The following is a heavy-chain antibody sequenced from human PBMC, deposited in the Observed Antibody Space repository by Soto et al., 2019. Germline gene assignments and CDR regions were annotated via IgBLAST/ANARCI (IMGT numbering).Heavy chain of an antibody. CDR1: GGSISRVGYY. J-gene: IGHJ4*02. CDR3: ARSSTSANYFDY. Sequence: QVQLQESGPGLVKPSQTLSLTCTVSGGSISRVGYYWSGSRQHPGKGLEWIGYIYYSGSTYYNPSLKSRVTISVDTYKNQFSLKLSSVTDADKAVYYCARSSTSANYFDYWGQGTLVTVSS. CDR2: IYYSGST. V-gene: IGHV4-31*03. D-gene: IGHD2-2*01.